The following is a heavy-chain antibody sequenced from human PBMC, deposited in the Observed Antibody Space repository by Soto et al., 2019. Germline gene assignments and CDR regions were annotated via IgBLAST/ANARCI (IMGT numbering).Heavy chain of an antibody. V-gene: IGHV3-23*01. D-gene: IGHD2-15*01. CDR1: GFTFGSYA. CDR3: AKIIDGGGLDY. J-gene: IGHJ4*02. CDR2: ISGSGRNI. Sequence: VGSLRLSCAASGFTFGSYAFSWVRQAPGKGLEWVSSISGSGRNIYYAESVKGRFTISRDNSRNTLYMQMNSLRAEDTALYYCAKIIDGGGLDYWGQGTLVTVSS.